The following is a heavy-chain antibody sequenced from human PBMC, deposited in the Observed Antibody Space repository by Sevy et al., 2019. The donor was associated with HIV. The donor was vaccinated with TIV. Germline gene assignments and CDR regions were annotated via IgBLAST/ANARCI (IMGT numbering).Heavy chain of an antibody. CDR2: ISYDGVNK. J-gene: IGHJ6*02. CDR1: GFTFSDYD. CDR3: ARGKRYNSRWVYYYYGMDV. V-gene: IGHV3-30*04. Sequence: GGSLRLSCADSGFTFSDYDMHWVRQAPGKGLEWVAIISYDGVNKYYADSVKGRFTISRENSKNMLHSEMNSLRVEDTAVYYCARGKRYNSRWVYYYYGMDVWGQGTTVTVSS. D-gene: IGHD6-13*01.